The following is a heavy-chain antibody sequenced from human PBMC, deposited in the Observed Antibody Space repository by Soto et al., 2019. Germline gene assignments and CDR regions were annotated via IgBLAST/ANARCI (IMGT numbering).Heavy chain of an antibody. V-gene: IGHV4-39*01. D-gene: IGHD6-13*01. CDR3: ATLAAAGTSGLFDI. CDR1: GGSISSSSYY. J-gene: IGHJ3*02. CDR2: IYYSGST. Sequence: PSETLSLTCTVSGGSISSSSYYWGWIRQPPGKGLEWIGSIYYSGSTYYNPSLKSRVTISVDTSKNQFSLKLSSVTAADTAVYYCATLAAAGTSGLFDIWGQGTMVTVSS.